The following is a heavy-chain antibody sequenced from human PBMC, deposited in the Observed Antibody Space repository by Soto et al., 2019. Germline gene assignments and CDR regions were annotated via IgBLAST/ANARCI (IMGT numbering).Heavy chain of an antibody. CDR2: ISGSGGST. J-gene: IGHJ6*03. CDR1: GFTFSSYA. D-gene: IGHD3-10*01. V-gene: IGHV3-23*01. CDR3: AKPFGELYSYYLAV. Sequence: PGGSLRLSCAASGFTFSSYAMSWVRQAPGKGLEWVSAISGSGGSTYYADSVKGRFTISRDNSKNTLYLQMNSLRAEDTAVYYCAKPFGELYSYYLAVWGKGTTVTVSS.